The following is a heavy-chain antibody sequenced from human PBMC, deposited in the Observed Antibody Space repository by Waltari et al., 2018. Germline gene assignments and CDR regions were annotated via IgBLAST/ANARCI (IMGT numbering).Heavy chain of an antibody. CDR2: MKPNSGNT. CDR3: ARCYDSGCHAGAY. CDR1: GYTFPSYA. J-gene: IGHJ4*02. Sequence: QVQLEQSGAAVQKPGASVKVSCKASGYTFPSYAINCVRQATGQGLEWMGWMKPNSGNTASAQKFQGRVTMTSNTSISTAYMELSSLRSEDTAVYFCARCYDSGCHAGAYWGQGTRVTVSS. D-gene: IGHD6-19*01. V-gene: IGHV1-8*01.